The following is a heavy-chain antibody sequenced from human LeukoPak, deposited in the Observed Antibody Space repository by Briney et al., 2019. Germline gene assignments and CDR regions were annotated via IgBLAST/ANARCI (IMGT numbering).Heavy chain of an antibody. CDR3: ARGLGGSYYYYYGMDV. Sequence: SETLSLTCTVSGGSISSGSYYWSWIRQPAGKGLEWIVRIYTSGSTNYNPSLKSRVTISVDTSKNQFSLKLSSVTAADTAVYYCARGLGGSYYYYYGMDVWGQGTTVTVSS. D-gene: IGHD1-26*01. J-gene: IGHJ6*02. CDR2: IYTSGST. CDR1: GGSISSGSYY. V-gene: IGHV4-61*02.